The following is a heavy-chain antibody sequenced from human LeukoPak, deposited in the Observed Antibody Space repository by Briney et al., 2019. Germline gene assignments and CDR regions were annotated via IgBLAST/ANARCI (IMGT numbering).Heavy chain of an antibody. Sequence: GRSLRLSCTASGFTFDDYAMHWVRHAPGKGLEWVSGISWNSGTIDYADSVKGRFTISRDNAKNSLFLQMNSLRGEDTALYYCAKDRRRGYSSGRYFDHWGQGTLVTVSS. CDR3: AKDRRRGYSSGRYFDH. CDR1: GFTFDDYA. CDR2: ISWNSGTI. V-gene: IGHV3-9*01. J-gene: IGHJ4*02. D-gene: IGHD6-19*01.